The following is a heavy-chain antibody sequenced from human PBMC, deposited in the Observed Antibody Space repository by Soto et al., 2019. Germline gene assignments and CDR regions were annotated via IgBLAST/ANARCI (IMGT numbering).Heavy chain of an antibody. D-gene: IGHD3-9*01. J-gene: IGHJ6*02. CDR2: IYPGDSDT. CDR1: GYSFTSYW. Sequence: RGESLKISCKGSGYSFTSYWIGWVRQMPGKGLEWMGIIYPGDSDTRYSPTFQGQVTISADKSISTAYLQWSSLKASDTAMYYCARHNFDWLFPPEHRTYYYYYGMDVWGQGTTITVSS. V-gene: IGHV5-51*01. CDR3: ARHNFDWLFPPEHRTYYYYYGMDV.